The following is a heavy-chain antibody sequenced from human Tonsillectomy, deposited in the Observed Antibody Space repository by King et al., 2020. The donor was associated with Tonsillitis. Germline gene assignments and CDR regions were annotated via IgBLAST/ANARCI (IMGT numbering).Heavy chain of an antibody. CDR1: GFSLSTTGVG. CDR2: IYWDDDK. Sequence: TLQESGPALVKPTQTLTLTCTFSGFSLSTTGVGVGWIRQPPGKALEWLALIYWDDDKRYSPSLKTRLTITKDTSKNQVVLTMTNMDPVDTATYYCARKDDSGDAYSRTAYTWFDPWGQGTLVTVSS. CDR3: ARKDDSGDAYSRTAYTWFDP. V-gene: IGHV2-5*02. D-gene: IGHD3-22*01. J-gene: IGHJ5*02.